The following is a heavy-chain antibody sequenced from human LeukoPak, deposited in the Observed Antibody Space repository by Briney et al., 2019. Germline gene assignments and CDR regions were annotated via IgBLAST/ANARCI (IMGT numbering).Heavy chain of an antibody. D-gene: IGHD1-14*01. J-gene: IGHJ3*02. V-gene: IGHV1-46*01. CDR3: ARVTRGQSRTIRNAFDI. CDR1: GYTFTSYY. Sequence: GASVKVSCKASGYTFTSYYMHWVRQAPGQGLEWMGIINPSGGSTSYAQKFQGRVTMTRDTSTSTAYMELRSLRSDDTAVYYCARVTRGQSRTIRNAFDIWGQGTMVTVSS. CDR2: INPSGGST.